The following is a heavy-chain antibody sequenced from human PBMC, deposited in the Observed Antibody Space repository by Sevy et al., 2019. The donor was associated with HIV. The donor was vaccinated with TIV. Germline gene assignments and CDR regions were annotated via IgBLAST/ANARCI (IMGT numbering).Heavy chain of an antibody. Sequence: ASVKVSCKASGYTFTSYAMHWVRQAPGQRLEWMGWINAGNGNTKYSQKFQGRVTITRDTSASTAYMELSSLRSEDTAVYYCARDGPGTTVTDWFDPWGQGTLVTVSS. J-gene: IGHJ5*02. CDR2: INAGNGNT. V-gene: IGHV1-3*01. D-gene: IGHD4-17*01. CDR1: GYTFTSYA. CDR3: ARDGPGTTVTDWFDP.